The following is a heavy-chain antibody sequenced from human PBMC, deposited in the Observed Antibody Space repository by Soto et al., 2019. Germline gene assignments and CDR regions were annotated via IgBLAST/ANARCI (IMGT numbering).Heavy chain of an antibody. J-gene: IGHJ4*02. CDR2: MYSGGTAT. CDR1: GFTVSNNY. CDR3: ARGVPVGAIGRFYFDS. V-gene: IGHV3-53*01. D-gene: IGHD1-26*01. Sequence: EVQLVESGGGLIQPGGSLRLSCAASGFTVSNNYMTWVRQAPGKGLEWVSVMYSGGTATSYADSVKGRFTVSRDNSKNTVSLQLDSLKADDTAVYYCARGVPVGAIGRFYFDSCGQGTLVTVSS.